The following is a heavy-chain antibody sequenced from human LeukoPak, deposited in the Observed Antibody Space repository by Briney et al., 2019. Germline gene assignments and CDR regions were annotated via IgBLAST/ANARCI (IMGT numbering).Heavy chain of an antibody. D-gene: IGHD1-26*01. CDR1: GYTLTELS. V-gene: IGHV1-24*01. J-gene: IGHJ6*02. CDR2: FDPEDGET. Sequence: ASVKVSCKVSGYTLTELSMHWVRQAPGKGLEWMGGFDPEDGETIYAQKFQGRVTMTEDTSTDSAYMELSSLRSEDTAVYYCATAVPSLGYYYGMDVWGQGTTVTVSS. CDR3: ATAVPSLGYYYGMDV.